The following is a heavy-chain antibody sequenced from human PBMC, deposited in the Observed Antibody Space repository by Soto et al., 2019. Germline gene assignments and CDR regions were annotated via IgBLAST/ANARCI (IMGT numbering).Heavy chain of an antibody. Sequence: ESVGGLVKPGGSLRLSCAASGFTFSDYYMSWIRQAPGKGLEWVSYISSSSSYTNYADSVKGRFTISRDNAKNSLYLQMNSLRAEDTAVYYCARGRYGDYEAFDIWGQGTMVTVSS. D-gene: IGHD4-17*01. CDR1: GFTFSDYY. CDR3: ARGRYGDYEAFDI. CDR2: ISSSSSYT. V-gene: IGHV3-11*06. J-gene: IGHJ3*02.